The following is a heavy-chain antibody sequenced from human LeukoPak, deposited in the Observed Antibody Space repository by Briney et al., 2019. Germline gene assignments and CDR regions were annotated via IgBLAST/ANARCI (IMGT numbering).Heavy chain of an antibody. Sequence: SGGSLRLSCAASGFTFSSYAMSWVRQAPGKGLEWVSAISGSGGSTYYADSVKGRFTISRDNSKNTLYLQMNSLRAEDTAVYYCATLSDYVWGSYRFFDYWGQGTLVTVPS. CDR2: ISGSGGST. CDR1: GFTFSSYA. D-gene: IGHD3-16*02. V-gene: IGHV3-23*01. J-gene: IGHJ4*02. CDR3: ATLSDYVWGSYRFFDY.